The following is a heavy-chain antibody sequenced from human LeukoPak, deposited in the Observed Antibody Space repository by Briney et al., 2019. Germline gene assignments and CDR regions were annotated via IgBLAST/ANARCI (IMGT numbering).Heavy chain of an antibody. V-gene: IGHV3-30*02. CDR2: IRYDGSNK. Sequence: GGSLRLSCAASGFIFSSYGMHWVRQAPGKGLEWVSFIRYDGSNKYYGDAVRGRFTISRDNSKNTLYLQMDSLRPEDTAVYYCAKGLGNYFDHWGQGTLVTVPS. CDR3: AKGLGNYFDH. CDR1: GFIFSSYG. D-gene: IGHD7-27*01. J-gene: IGHJ4*02.